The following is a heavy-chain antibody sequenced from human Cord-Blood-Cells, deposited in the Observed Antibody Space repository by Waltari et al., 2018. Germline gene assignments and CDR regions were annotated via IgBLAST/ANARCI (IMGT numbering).Heavy chain of an antibody. J-gene: IGHJ3*02. Sequence: EVQLVESGGGLVKPGGSLRLSCAASGFTFSSYSMNWVRQAPGKGLEWVSSISSSSSYIYSADSVKGRFTISRDNAKNSLYLQMNSLRAEDTAVYYCARATAMALGADAFDIWGQGTMVTVSS. CDR2: ISSSSSYI. CDR3: ARATAMALGADAFDI. V-gene: IGHV3-21*01. D-gene: IGHD5-18*01. CDR1: GFTFSSYS.